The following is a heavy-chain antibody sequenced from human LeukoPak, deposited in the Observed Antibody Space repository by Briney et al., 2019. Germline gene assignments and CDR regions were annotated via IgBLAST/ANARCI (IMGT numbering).Heavy chain of an antibody. CDR3: ASRSSTVATFPFHY. CDR2: INPNSGGT. Sequence: ASVTVSCKASGYTFTDYYMHWVRQAPGQGLEWMGWINPNSGGTNYAWRFQGRVTMTRDTSISTAYMELSRLRSDDTAVYYCASRSSTVATFPFHYWGQGTLVTVSS. CDR1: GYTFTDYY. V-gene: IGHV1-2*02. J-gene: IGHJ4*02. D-gene: IGHD4-17*01.